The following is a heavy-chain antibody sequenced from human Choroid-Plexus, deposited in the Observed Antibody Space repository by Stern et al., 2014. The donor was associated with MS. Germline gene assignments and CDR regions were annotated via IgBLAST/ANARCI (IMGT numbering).Heavy chain of an antibody. D-gene: IGHD2/OR15-2a*01. V-gene: IGHV3-30*18. CDR2: VSYDGSNK. J-gene: IGHJ5*02. CDR3: AKDRQYLTYFFDH. CDR1: GFTFGSCA. Sequence: QVQLVKSGGGVVQPGRPLRLSCVASGFTFGSCAMHWVRQAPGKGLEWVAGVSYDGSNKYYADSGKGRFTISRDNSQNTLYMQMSSLRPEDTAVYYCAKDRQYLTYFFDHWGQGSLVTVSS.